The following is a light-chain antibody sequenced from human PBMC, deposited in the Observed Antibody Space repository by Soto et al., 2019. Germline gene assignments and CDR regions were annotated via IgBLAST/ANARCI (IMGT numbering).Light chain of an antibody. CDR1: SSDVGGYDY. V-gene: IGLV2-14*01. CDR2: DVS. Sequence: QSALTQPASVSGSPGQAIAISCTGTSSDVGGYDYVSWYQQHPGKAPKVMMYDVSNRPSGVSNRFSGSKSDNTASLTISGLQADDEADYYCRSYTSSSTYVFGTGTKLTVL. CDR3: RSYTSSSTYV. J-gene: IGLJ1*01.